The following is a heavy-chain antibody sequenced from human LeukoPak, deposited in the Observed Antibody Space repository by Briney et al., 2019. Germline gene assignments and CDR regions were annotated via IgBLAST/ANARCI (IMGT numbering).Heavy chain of an antibody. V-gene: IGHV1-2*02. D-gene: IGHD3-9*01. J-gene: IGHJ4*02. CDR1: GYTFTSYD. CDR3: ARIVILTGYYTFDY. Sequence: ASVKVSCKASGYTFTSYDINWVRQATGQGLEWMGWINPNSGGTNYAQKFQGRVTMTRDTSISTAYMELSRLRSDDTAVYYCARIVILTGYYTFDYWGQGTLVTVSS. CDR2: INPNSGGT.